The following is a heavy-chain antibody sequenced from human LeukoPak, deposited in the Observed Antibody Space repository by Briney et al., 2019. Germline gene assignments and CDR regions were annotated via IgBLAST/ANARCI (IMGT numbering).Heavy chain of an antibody. Sequence: GGSLRLSCAASGFTFRGYAMSWVRQAPGKGLEWVSTISSSGGTTYYADSVKGRLTISRDNSKNTLYLQMNSLRAEDTAVYYCAKDGTLSSGWPYFDYWGQGTLVTVSS. CDR2: ISSSGGTT. CDR1: GFTFRGYA. J-gene: IGHJ4*02. CDR3: AKDGTLSSGWPYFDY. V-gene: IGHV3-23*01. D-gene: IGHD6-19*01.